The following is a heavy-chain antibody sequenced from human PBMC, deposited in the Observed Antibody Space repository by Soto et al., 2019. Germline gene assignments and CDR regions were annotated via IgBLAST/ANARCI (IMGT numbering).Heavy chain of an antibody. CDR2: INHSGST. Sequence: SETLSLTCAVYGGSFSGYYWSWIRQPPGKGLEWIGEINHSGSTNYNPSLKSRVTISVDTSKNQFSLKLSSVTAADTAVYYCAREGNYDFWSGYPGGWFDPWGQGTLVTVSS. D-gene: IGHD3-3*01. CDR1: GGSFSGYY. CDR3: AREGNYDFWSGYPGGWFDP. V-gene: IGHV4-34*01. J-gene: IGHJ5*02.